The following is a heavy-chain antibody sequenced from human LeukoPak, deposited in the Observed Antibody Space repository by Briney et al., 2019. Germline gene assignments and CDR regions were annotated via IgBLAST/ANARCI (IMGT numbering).Heavy chain of an antibody. J-gene: IGHJ5*01. CDR3: ARHPTGYPNCFDS. D-gene: IGHD3-9*01. CDR2: ISYVGTT. CDR1: GGSITTIPYN. Sequence: SETLSLTCTVSGGSITTIPYNWGWIRQPPGKGLEWIGTISYVGTTYYEPSLKSRVTMSIDTSKNQFSLNLNSATAADTAVYYCARHPTGYPNCFDSWGQATLVIVSS. V-gene: IGHV4-39*01.